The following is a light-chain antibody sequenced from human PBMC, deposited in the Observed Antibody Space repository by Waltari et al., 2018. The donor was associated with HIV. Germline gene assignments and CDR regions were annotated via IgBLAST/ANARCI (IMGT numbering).Light chain of an antibody. J-gene: IGLJ1*01. CDR1: NIGSKS. CDR2: YNS. Sequence: SHALSQPPSVSVAPGKTASVTCGGDNIGSKSAHWYQQRPGQAPLLLIFYNSDRPSGIPERFSGSNSVGTATLTISRVEAGDEADYYCQVWDPLSDHPVFGTGTKVTVL. CDR3: QVWDPLSDHPV. V-gene: IGLV3-21*04.